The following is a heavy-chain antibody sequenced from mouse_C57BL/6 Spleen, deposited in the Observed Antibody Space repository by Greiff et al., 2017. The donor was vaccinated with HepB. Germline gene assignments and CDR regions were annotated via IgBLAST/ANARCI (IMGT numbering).Heavy chain of an antibody. J-gene: IGHJ3*01. Sequence: QVQLKQSGAELVRPGASVTLSCKASGYTFTDYEMHWVKQTPVHGLEWIGAIDPETGGTAYNQKFKGKAILTADKSSSTAYMELRSLTSEDSAVYYCTRALRYYGSSYVPFAYWGQGTLVTVSA. V-gene: IGHV1-15*01. D-gene: IGHD1-1*01. CDR3: TRALRYYGSSYVPFAY. CDR1: GYTFTDYE. CDR2: IDPETGGT.